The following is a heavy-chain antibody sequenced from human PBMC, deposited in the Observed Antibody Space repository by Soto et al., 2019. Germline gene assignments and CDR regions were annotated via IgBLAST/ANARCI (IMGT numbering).Heavy chain of an antibody. D-gene: IGHD6-19*01. J-gene: IGHJ6*04. CDR3: AKDGALSGGWRRVNSYYGMDF. CDR1: GFTFNNYA. Sequence: GGSLRLSCAASGFTFNNYAMNWVRQAPGMGLEWVATISNTGGGTYYADSVKGRFTISRDNSKNTLYLQMNSLRAEDTAVYYCAKDGALSGGWRRVNSYYGMDFWGKGTRVTVPS. CDR2: ISNTGGGT. V-gene: IGHV3-23*01.